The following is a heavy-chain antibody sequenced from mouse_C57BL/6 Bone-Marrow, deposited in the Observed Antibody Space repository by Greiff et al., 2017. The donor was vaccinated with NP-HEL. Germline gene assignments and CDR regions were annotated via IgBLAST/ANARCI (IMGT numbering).Heavy chain of an antibody. CDR2: IRLKSDNYAT. V-gene: IGHV6-3*01. CDR1: GFTFSNYW. CDR3: TVIYYGNYEAY. D-gene: IGHD2-1*01. Sequence: DVKLVESGGGLVQPGGSMKLSCVASGFTFSNYWMNWVRQSPEKGLEWVAQIRLKSDNYATHYAESVKGRFTISRDDSKSSVYLQMNNLRAEDTGIYYCTVIYYGNYEAYWGQGTLVTVSA. J-gene: IGHJ3*01.